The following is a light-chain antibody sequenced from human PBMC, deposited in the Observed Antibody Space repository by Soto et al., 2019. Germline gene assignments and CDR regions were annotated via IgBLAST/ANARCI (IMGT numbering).Light chain of an antibody. CDR1: QRVLYSSNNKNY. Sequence: DIVMTQSPDSLAVSLGERATINCKSSQRVLYSSNNKNYLAWYQQRPGQPPKLLIYWAFTRESGVPDRFSGSGSGTDFTLTITSLQAEDVAVYYCQHYESTPPSFGQGTKLEIE. CDR3: QHYESTPPS. V-gene: IGKV4-1*01. CDR2: WAF. J-gene: IGKJ2*01.